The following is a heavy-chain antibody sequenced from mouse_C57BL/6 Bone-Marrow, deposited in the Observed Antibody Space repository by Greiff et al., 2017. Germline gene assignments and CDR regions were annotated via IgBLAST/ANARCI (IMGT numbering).Heavy chain of an antibody. Sequence: VQLQQSGPGMVKPSQSLSLTCTVTGYSITSGYDWHWIRHFPGNKLEWMGYISYSGSTNYNPSLKSRISITHDTSKNHFFLKLNSVTTEDTATYYCAREGDYDEGFYFDYWGQGTTLTVSS. V-gene: IGHV3-1*01. CDR2: ISYSGST. CDR1: GYSITSGYD. D-gene: IGHD2-4*01. J-gene: IGHJ2*01. CDR3: AREGDYDEGFYFDY.